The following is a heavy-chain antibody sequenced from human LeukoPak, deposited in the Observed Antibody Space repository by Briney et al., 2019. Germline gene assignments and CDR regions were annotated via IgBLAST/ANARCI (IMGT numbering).Heavy chain of an antibody. D-gene: IGHD6-19*01. J-gene: IGHJ4*02. CDR3: AKDNQSIAVAPVDY. CDR1: GFTFDDYA. V-gene: IGHV3-9*01. Sequence: GRSLRLSCAASGFTFDDYAMHWVRQAPGKGLEWVPGISWNSGSIGYADSVKGRFTISRDNAKDSLYLQMNSLRAEDTALYYCAKDNQSIAVAPVDYWGQGTLVTVSS. CDR2: ISWNSGSI.